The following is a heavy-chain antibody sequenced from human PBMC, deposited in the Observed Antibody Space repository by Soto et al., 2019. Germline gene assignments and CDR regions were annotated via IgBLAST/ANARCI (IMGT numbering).Heavy chain of an antibody. J-gene: IGHJ1*01. CDR1: GGSFSGYY. D-gene: IGHD2-8*01. V-gene: IGHV4-34*01. Sequence: SETLSLTCAVYGGSFSGYYWSWIRQPPGKGLEWIGEINHSGSTNYNPSLKSRVTISVDTSKNQFSLKLSSVTAADTAVYYCARGGGYCTNGVCYYPLGYFQHWGQGTLVTVSS. CDR2: INHSGST. CDR3: ARGGGYCTNGVCYYPLGYFQH.